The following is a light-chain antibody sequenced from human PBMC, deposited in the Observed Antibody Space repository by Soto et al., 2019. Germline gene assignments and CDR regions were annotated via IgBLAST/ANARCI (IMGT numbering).Light chain of an antibody. CDR1: QTISSW. J-gene: IGKJ1*01. CDR2: MAS. Sequence: DIQMTQSPSTLSGSVGDRFTMTSLVCQTISSWLAWYLQKPGKSPQLLIYMASTLKSGVPSGFSGSGSGTEFTLTISSLQPDDFATYYCLHSISYSEAFGQGTKVDIK. V-gene: IGKV1-5*03. CDR3: LHSISYSEA.